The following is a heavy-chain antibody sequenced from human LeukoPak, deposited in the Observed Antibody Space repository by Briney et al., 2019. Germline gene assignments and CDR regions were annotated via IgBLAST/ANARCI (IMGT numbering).Heavy chain of an antibody. Sequence: GGSLRLSCAASGFTFSSYSMNWVRQAPGKGLEWVSYISSSSSTIYYADSVKGRFTISRDNAKNSLYLQMNSLRAEDTAVYYCARDGVVVVTAAILQESQNYYYYYMDVWGKGTTVTVSS. V-gene: IGHV3-48*01. D-gene: IGHD2-2*01. CDR1: GFTFSSYS. CDR2: ISSSSSTI. CDR3: ARDGVVVVTAAILQESQNYYYYYMDV. J-gene: IGHJ6*03.